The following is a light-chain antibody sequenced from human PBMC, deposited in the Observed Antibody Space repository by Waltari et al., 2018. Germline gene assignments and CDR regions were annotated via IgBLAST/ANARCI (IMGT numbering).Light chain of an antibody. CDR1: SGSLVTNY. CDR3: QSYDTNIRV. Sequence: NFLLTQPHSVSASPGKTVTISCTRSSGSLVTNYVQWYQQRPGSSPSMIIYEDNKRPAGVPDRCSGSIDSSSNSASLTISGLKTEDEADYYCQSYDTNIRVFGGGTKLTVL. CDR2: EDN. J-gene: IGLJ3*02. V-gene: IGLV6-57*01.